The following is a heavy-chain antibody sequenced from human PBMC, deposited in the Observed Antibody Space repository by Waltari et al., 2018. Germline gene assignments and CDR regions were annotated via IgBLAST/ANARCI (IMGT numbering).Heavy chain of an antibody. V-gene: IGHV2-26*01. CDR2: ILSHDEK. CDR3: ARMEGWLRSDWFDP. CDR1: GFSLSNARLG. Sequence: TLKASGPVLVKPTETLTLTCTVSGFSLSNARLGVTWIRQPPGKPLESLANILSHDEKSYSTSTKSSLTISKDTSKSQLVLTMTNMVPVDTATYYCARMEGWLRSDWFDPWGQGSLVTVSS. D-gene: IGHD5-12*01. J-gene: IGHJ5*02.